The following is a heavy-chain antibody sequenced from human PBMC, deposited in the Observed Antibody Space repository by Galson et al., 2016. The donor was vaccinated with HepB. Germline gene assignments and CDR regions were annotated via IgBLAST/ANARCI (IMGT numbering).Heavy chain of an antibody. CDR2: IHYSGTT. Sequence: TLSLTCTVSGDSISSGDYYWSWIRQHPGRGLEWIGYIHYSGTTYYNPSLKSRVIISVDAPKNQFSLKLSSVTAADTAVYYCVIGNFGVVIAWGQGTLVTVSS. J-gene: IGHJ5*02. D-gene: IGHD3-3*01. V-gene: IGHV4-31*03. CDR1: GDSISSGDYY. CDR3: VIGNFGVVIA.